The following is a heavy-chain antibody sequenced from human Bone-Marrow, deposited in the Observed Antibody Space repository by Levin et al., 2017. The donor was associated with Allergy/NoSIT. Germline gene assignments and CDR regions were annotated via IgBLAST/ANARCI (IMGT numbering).Heavy chain of an antibody. CDR3: ARSIIGDVRVAHKEAFDI. J-gene: IGHJ3*02. D-gene: IGHD2-21*01. V-gene: IGHV3-21*01. Sequence: GGSLRLSCTVSGFTFSIYSINWVRQAPGKGLEWVSSISSSGSDMYYVDSVKGRFTISRDNAKNTLTLQMNRLRAEDTAVYYCARSIIGDVRVAHKEAFDIWGQGTMVSLSS. CDR2: ISSSGSDM. CDR1: GFTFSIYS.